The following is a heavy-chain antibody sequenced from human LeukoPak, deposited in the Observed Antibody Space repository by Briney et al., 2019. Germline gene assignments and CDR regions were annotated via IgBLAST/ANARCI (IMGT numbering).Heavy chain of an antibody. CDR3: VKDSTHFRVWDSYDTAGLNY. CDR2: IRYDGNNK. V-gene: IGHV3-30*02. CDR1: GFTFSSYG. D-gene: IGHD3-22*01. J-gene: IGHJ4*02. Sequence: GGSLRLSCAASGFTFSSYGMHWVRQAPGKGLEWVAFIRYDGNNKYYADSVKGRFIVSRDNSKNTLYLQMNSLRAEDTAVYYCVKDSTHFRVWDSYDTAGLNYWGQGTLVTVSS.